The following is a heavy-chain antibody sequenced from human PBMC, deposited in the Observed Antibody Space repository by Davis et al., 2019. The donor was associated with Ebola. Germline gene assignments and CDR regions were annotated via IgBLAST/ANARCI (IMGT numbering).Heavy chain of an antibody. Sequence: GESLKISCAASGFTFSRYGMHWVRQAPGKGLEWVANIKQDGSEKYYVDSVKGRFTISRDNAKNSLYLQMNSLRAEDTAVYYCARDPDSTVTTDYWGQGTLVTVSS. CDR3: ARDPDSTVTTDY. CDR1: GFTFSRYG. CDR2: IKQDGSEK. D-gene: IGHD4-11*01. V-gene: IGHV3-7*03. J-gene: IGHJ4*02.